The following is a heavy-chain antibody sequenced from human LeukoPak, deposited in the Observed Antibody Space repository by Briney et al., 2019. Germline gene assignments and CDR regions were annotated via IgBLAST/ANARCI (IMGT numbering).Heavy chain of an antibody. CDR1: GFTFSSYG. J-gene: IGHJ4*02. V-gene: IGHV3-49*04. Sequence: GGSLRLSCAASGFTFSSYGMSWVRQAPGKGLEWVGFIRSKAYGATTEYAASVKGRFAISRDDSKSIAYLQMNSLKTEDTAVYYCSRWLQQKIDYWGQGTLVTVSS. CDR2: IRSKAYGATT. D-gene: IGHD5-24*01. CDR3: SRWLQQKIDY.